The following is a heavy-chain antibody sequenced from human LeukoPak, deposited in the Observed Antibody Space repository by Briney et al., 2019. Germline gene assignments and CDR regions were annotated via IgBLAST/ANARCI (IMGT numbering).Heavy chain of an antibody. D-gene: IGHD5-12*01. CDR3: AREDMVARIPLFDY. CDR2: IIPILGIA. J-gene: IGHJ4*02. Sequence: GSSVKVSCKASGGTFSSYAISWVRQAPGQGLEWMGRIIPILGIANYAQKFQGRVTITADKSTSTAYMELRSLRSDDTAVYYCAREDMVARIPLFDYWGQGTLVTVSS. V-gene: IGHV1-69*04. CDR1: GGTFSSYA.